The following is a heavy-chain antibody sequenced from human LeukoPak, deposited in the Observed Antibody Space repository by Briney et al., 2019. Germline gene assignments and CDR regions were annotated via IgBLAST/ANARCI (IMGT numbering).Heavy chain of an antibody. D-gene: IGHD6-13*01. V-gene: IGHV1-69*04. CDR3: ARGYPGYSVNWFDP. Sequence: GASVKVSCKASGYTFTSYAISWVRQAPGQGLEWMGRIIPILGIANYAQKFQGRVTITADKSTSTAYMELSSLRSEDTAVYYCARGYPGYSVNWFDPWGQGTLVTVSS. CDR1: GYTFTSYA. J-gene: IGHJ5*02. CDR2: IIPILGIA.